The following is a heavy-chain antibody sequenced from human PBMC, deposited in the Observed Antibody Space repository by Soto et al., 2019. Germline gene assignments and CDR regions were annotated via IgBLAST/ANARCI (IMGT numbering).Heavy chain of an antibody. D-gene: IGHD5-12*01. V-gene: IGHV3-23*01. CDR1: GFTFSSHA. CDR3: AGKGDGYPTESDAINM. J-gene: IGHJ3*02. Sequence: DVQLLESGGDLVQPGGSLRLSCAASGFTFSSHAMSWVRQAPGKGLEWVSAVSGSGDRIYYADSVKGRFTISRDNSKNTLYLQMNSLRAEDTALYYCAGKGDGYPTESDAINMCGQGTIVIVSS. CDR2: VSGSGDRI.